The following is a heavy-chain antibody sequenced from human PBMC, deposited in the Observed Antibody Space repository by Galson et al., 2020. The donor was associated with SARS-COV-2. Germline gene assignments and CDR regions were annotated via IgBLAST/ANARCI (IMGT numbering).Heavy chain of an antibody. V-gene: IGHV4-34*01. J-gene: IGHJ4*02. CDR3: ARGVWGDYPDN. CDR2: LNHSGST. D-gene: IGHD3-16*01. CDR1: GGSFSGYY. Sequence: SETLSLTCAVYGGSFSGYYWSWIRQPPGKGLEWIGELNHSGSTNYNPSLKSRVTISVDTSKNQFSLKLSSVTAADTAVYYCARGVWGDYPDNWGQGTLVTVSS.